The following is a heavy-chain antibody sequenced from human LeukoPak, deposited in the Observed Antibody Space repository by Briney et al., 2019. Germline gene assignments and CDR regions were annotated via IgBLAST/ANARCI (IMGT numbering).Heavy chain of an antibody. CDR2: INPNSGGT. V-gene: IGHV1-2*02. J-gene: IGHJ4*02. D-gene: IGHD4-17*01. CDR1: GYTFIDYY. CDR3: ARVLDYGDYTPGY. Sequence: ASLKVSCKASGYTFIDYYIHWVRQAPGQGLEWMGWINPNSGGTKYAQKFQGRVTMTRDTSISTAYLELSRLTSDDTAVYYCARVLDYGDYTPGYWGQGTLVTVSS.